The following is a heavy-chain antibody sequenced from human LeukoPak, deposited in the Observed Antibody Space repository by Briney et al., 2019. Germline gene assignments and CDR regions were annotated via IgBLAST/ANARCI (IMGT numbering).Heavy chain of an antibody. CDR1: GFRFSSYG. J-gene: IGHJ6*02. Sequence: GGSLRLSCAASGFRFSSYGMHWVRQAPGKGLEWVAVISYDGSNKYYADSVKGRFTISRHNSKNTLYLQMNSLRAEDTAVYYCARDPPPGGYYGLDVWGQGTTVIVSS. CDR3: ARDPPPGGYYGLDV. D-gene: IGHD1-26*01. CDR2: ISYDGSNK. V-gene: IGHV3-30*03.